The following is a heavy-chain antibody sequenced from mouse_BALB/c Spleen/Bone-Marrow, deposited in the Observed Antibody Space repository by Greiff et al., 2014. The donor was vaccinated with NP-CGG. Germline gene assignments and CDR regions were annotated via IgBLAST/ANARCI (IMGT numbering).Heavy chain of an antibody. CDR2: SNSGSMSI. Sequence: VQLKESWGGLMQPGGSRKLSSAALGFTFSSFGMQWVCQAPEKGVEWVAYSNSGSMSIYDADTVKGRFTISRDNPKNTLFLQMTSLRSEDTAMYYCTRGGNWDDFDYRRQGTTPAVPS. V-gene: IGHV5-17*02. CDR3: TRGGNWDDFDY. J-gene: IGHJ2*01. CDR1: GFTFSSFG. D-gene: IGHD4-1*01.